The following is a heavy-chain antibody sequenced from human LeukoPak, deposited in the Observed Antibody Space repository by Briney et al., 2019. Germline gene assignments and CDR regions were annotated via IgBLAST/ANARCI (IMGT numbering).Heavy chain of an antibody. CDR2: IHYSGST. CDR3: ARWYSSGWAFDY. Sequence: WETLALTCTVSGGTISSYYWNWIRQPPGKGLEWIGYIHYSGSTKYNPSLKSRVTISVDTSKNQFSLKLSSVNAADTAVYYCARWYSSGWAFDYWGQGTLVPVSS. CDR1: GGTISSYY. V-gene: IGHV4-59*12. J-gene: IGHJ4*02. D-gene: IGHD6-19*01.